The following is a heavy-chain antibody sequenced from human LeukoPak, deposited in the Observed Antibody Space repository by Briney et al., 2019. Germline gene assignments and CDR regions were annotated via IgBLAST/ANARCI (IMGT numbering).Heavy chain of an antibody. J-gene: IGHJ4*02. D-gene: IGHD5-18*01. CDR1: AFTFRTYA. CDR2: ISGSGGST. V-gene: IGHV3-23*01. CDR3: AKGAASRGYTYVAN. Sequence: PGGSLRLSCAASAFTFRTYAMIWVRQAPGKGLEWVSTISGSGGSTYYVDSVKVRFTISRDNSNTPSYLQMNTLRAEDTAVYYCAKGAASRGYTYVANWGQGTLVTVSS.